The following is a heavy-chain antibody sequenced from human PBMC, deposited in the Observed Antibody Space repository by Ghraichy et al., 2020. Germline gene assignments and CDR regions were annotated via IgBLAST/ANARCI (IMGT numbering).Heavy chain of an antibody. CDR1: DGSISSYY. CDR2: IFYSGNT. CDR3: ARGYCTSTSCYAGDFGMDV. V-gene: IGHV4-59*01. D-gene: IGHD2-2*01. J-gene: IGHJ6*02. Sequence: SQTLSLTCSVSDGSISSYYWSWIRQPPGKGLEWIGYIFYSGNTKYNPSLKSRITILVDTSKNQFSLKLSSVTAADSAVYYCARGYCTSTSCYAGDFGMDVWGQGTTVTVSS.